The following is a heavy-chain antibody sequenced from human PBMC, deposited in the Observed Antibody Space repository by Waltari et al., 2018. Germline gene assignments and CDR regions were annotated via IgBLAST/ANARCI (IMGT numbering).Heavy chain of an antibody. CDR2: INHSGST. V-gene: IGHV4-59*12. CDR3: ARVGGSGWYGPAFDI. CDR1: GGSISSYY. D-gene: IGHD6-19*01. Sequence: QVQLQESGPGLVKPSETLSLTCTVSGGSISSYYWSWIRQPPGKGLEWIGEINHSGSTNYNPSLKSRVTISVDTSKNQFSLKLSSVTAADTAVYYCARVGGSGWYGPAFDIWGQGTMVTVSS. J-gene: IGHJ3*02.